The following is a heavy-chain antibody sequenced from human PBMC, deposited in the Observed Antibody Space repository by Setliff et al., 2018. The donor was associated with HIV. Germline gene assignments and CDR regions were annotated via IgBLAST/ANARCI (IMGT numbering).Heavy chain of an antibody. V-gene: IGHV3-15*05. CDR2: IQSKIDGGTT. D-gene: IGHD2-15*01. Sequence: PGGSLRLSCAASAFTFSNAWMNWVRQAPGKGLEWVGRIQSKIDGGTTDCAAPVKGRFTISRDDSKKSLYLQMNSLKIEDTAVYYCVRGLGSEFDYWGQGTLVTVSS. J-gene: IGHJ4*02. CDR1: AFTFSNAW. CDR3: VRGLGSEFDY.